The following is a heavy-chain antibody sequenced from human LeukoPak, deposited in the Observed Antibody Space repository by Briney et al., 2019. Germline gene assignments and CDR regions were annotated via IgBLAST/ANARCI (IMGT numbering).Heavy chain of an antibody. Sequence: ASVKVSCKASGYTFTCHHMHWVRQAPGQGLEWMGWFNPNSGGTHYAQKFQGRVTMTRDTSINTAYMNLNSLKSDDTAVYYCARDFDYGSGSSSSGFFGFDYWGQGALVTVSS. CDR3: ARDFDYGSGSSSSGFFGFDY. CDR2: FNPNSGGT. V-gene: IGHV1-2*02. CDR1: GYTFTCHH. D-gene: IGHD3-10*01. J-gene: IGHJ4*02.